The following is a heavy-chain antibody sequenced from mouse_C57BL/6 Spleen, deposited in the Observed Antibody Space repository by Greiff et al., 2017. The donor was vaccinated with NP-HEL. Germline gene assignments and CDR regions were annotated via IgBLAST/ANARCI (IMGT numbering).Heavy chain of an antibody. J-gene: IGHJ3*01. CDR3: ALGITPGTFAY. V-gene: IGHV1-74*01. D-gene: IGHD1-1*01. CDR2: IHPSDSDT. CDR1: GYTFTSYW. Sequence: VQLQQPGAELVKPGASVKVSCKASGYTFTSYWMHWVKQRPGQGLEWIGRIHPSDSDTNYNQKFKGKATLTVDKSSSTAYMQLSSLTSEDSAVYYCALGITPGTFAYWGQGTLVTVSA.